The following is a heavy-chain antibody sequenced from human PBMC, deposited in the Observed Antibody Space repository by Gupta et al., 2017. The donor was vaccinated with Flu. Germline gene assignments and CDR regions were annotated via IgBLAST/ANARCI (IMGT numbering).Heavy chain of an antibody. Sequence: EVQLLESGGGLVQPGGSLRLSCAGSGFTFSTYAMSWVRQAPGEGLEWVSTISGSGDNTYYADSVKGRFTISRDNSKNTLYLQMNSLRAEDTAVYYCAFSGGDCNSVSCYFDFDYWGHGTLVTVSS. CDR3: AFSGGDCNSVSCYFDFDY. J-gene: IGHJ4*01. CDR2: ISGSGDNT. D-gene: IGHD2-2*01. CDR1: GFTFSTYA. V-gene: IGHV3-23*01.